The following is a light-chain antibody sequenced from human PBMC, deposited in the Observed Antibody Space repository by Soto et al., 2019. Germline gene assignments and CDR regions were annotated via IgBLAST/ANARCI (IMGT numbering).Light chain of an antibody. J-gene: IGKJ1*01. CDR1: QSVSAN. CDR2: GAS. CDR3: QQYDNWPRT. V-gene: IGKV3-15*01. Sequence: EIVMTQSPATLSVSPGERATLPCRASQSVSANLAWYQQKPDQAPRLLIYGASTRATGIPARFSGSGSGTEFTLTISSLQSEDVAVYYCQQYDNWPRTFGQGTKVEIK.